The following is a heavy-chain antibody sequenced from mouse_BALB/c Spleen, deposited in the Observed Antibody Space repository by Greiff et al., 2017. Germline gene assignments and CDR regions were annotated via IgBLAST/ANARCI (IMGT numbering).Heavy chain of an antibody. Sequence: EVQLVESGGGLVKPGGSLKLSCAASGFTFSSYAMSWVRQTPEKRLEWVASISSGGSTYYPDSVKGRFTISRDNARNILYLQMSSLRSEDTAMYYCARVSTMITTGAWFAYWGQGTLVTVSA. CDR2: ISSGGST. V-gene: IGHV5-6-5*01. D-gene: IGHD2-4*01. J-gene: IGHJ3*01. CDR3: ARVSTMITTGAWFAY. CDR1: GFTFSSYA.